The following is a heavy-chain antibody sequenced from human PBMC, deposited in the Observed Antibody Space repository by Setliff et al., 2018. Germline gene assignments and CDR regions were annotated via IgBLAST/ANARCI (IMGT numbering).Heavy chain of an antibody. CDR1: GFSISSGYY. Sequence: SETLSLTCAVSGFSISSGYYWGWIRQPPGKGLEWIVNIHHSGKAYYNPSLKSRVTMSVDTSKNHVSLKLSSVTAADTTVYYCARAHTWSLPNDNSGYPGWFDPWGQGTLVTVSS. V-gene: IGHV4-38-2*01. D-gene: IGHD3-22*01. J-gene: IGHJ5*02. CDR2: IHHSGKA. CDR3: ARAHTWSLPNDNSGYPGWFDP.